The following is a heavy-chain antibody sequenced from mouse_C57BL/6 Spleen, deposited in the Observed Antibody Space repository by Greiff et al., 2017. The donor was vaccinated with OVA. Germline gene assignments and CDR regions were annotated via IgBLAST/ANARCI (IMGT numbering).Heavy chain of an antibody. CDR1: GYTFTSYG. D-gene: IGHD1-1*01. V-gene: IGHV1-81*01. J-gene: IGHJ2*01. CDR2: IYPRSGNT. CDR3: ARATTVVPYYFDY. Sequence: VQLQESGAELARPGASVKLSCKASGYTFTSYGISWVKQRTGQGLEWIGEIYPRSGNTYYNEKFKGKATLTADQSTSTAYMELRSLTSEDSAVYFCARATTVVPYYFDYWGQGTTLTVAS.